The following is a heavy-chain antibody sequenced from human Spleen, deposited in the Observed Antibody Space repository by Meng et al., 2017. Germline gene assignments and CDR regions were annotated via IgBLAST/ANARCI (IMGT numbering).Heavy chain of an antibody. CDR1: GGSFSVYY. CDR2: INHSGST. Sequence: SETLSLTCVVSGGSFSVYYWSWIRQPPGKGLEWIGEINHSGSTNYNPSLESRATISVDTSQNNLSLKLSSVTAADSAVYYCARGPTTMAHDFDYWGQGTLVTVSS. J-gene: IGHJ4*02. V-gene: IGHV4-34*01. D-gene: IGHD4-11*01. CDR3: ARGPTTMAHDFDY.